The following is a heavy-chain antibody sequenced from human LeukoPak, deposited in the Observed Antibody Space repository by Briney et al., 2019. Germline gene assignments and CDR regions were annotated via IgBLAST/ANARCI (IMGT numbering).Heavy chain of an antibody. CDR2: IYHSGST. Sequence: PSQTLSLTCAVSGGSISSGGYSWSWIRQPPGKGLEWIGYIYHSGSTYYNPSLKSRVTISVDRSKNQFSLKLSSVTAADTAVYYCARSMVRGVIDDAFDIWGQGTMVTVSS. V-gene: IGHV4-30-2*01. D-gene: IGHD3-10*01. CDR1: GGSISSGGYS. J-gene: IGHJ3*02. CDR3: ARSMVRGVIDDAFDI.